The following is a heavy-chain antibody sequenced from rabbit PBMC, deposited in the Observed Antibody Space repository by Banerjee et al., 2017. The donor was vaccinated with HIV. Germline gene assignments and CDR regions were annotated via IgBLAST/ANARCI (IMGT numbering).Heavy chain of an antibody. Sequence: QSLEESGGGLVQPGGSLKLSCKASGFDFSSYYMSWVRQAPGKGLEWIGCIYPAAGATDYASWVNGRLTISLDNAQNTVFLQMTSLTAADTATYFCARDPFGRSSGYWNLWGQGTLVTVS. J-gene: IGHJ4*01. CDR3: ARDPFGRSSGYWNL. D-gene: IGHD1-1*01. V-gene: IGHV1S7*01. CDR2: IYPAAGAT. CDR1: GFDFSSYY.